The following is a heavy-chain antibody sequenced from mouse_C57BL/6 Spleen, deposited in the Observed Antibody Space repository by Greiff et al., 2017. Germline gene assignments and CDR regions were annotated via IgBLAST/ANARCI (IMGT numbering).Heavy chain of an antibody. CDR3: ARCGNYYGSSDAMDY. D-gene: IGHD1-1*01. CDR2: IYPSDSET. V-gene: IGHV1-61*01. J-gene: IGHJ4*01. Sequence: VKQRPGQGLEWIGNIYPSDSETHYNQKFKDKATLTVDKSSSTAYMQLSSLTSEDSAVYYCARCGNYYGSSDAMDYWGQGTSVTVSS.